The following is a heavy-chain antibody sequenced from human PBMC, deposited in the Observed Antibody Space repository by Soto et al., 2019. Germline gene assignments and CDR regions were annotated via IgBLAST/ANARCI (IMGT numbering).Heavy chain of an antibody. CDR2: ISGSGSKT. Sequence: EVQLLESGGGLVQPGGSLRLSCAASGFTFSSYAMSWVRQAPGKGLEWVSTISGSGSKTYYADSVKGRFTISKENSKSTLNLQMNSLRAEDTAVYYCAKDSLNYYYSSGPFDPWGQGTLVTVSS. CDR1: GFTFSSYA. CDR3: AKDSLNYYYSSGPFDP. J-gene: IGHJ5*02. D-gene: IGHD3-10*01. V-gene: IGHV3-23*01.